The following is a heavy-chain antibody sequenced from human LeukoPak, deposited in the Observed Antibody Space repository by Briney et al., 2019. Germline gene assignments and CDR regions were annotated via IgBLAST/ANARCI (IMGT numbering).Heavy chain of an antibody. CDR1: GGSISSGGYS. Sequence: SETLSLTCAVSGGSISSGGYSWSWIRQPPGKGLEWIGYIYHSGSTYYNPSLKSRVTISVDRSKNQFSLKLSSVTAADTAVYYCARGGKDFWSGPMVYWGQGTLVTVSS. CDR2: IYHSGST. J-gene: IGHJ4*02. CDR3: ARGGKDFWSGPMVY. V-gene: IGHV4-30-2*01. D-gene: IGHD3-3*01.